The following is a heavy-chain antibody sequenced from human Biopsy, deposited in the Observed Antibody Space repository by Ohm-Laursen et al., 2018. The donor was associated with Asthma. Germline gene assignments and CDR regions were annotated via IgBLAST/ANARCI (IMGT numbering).Heavy chain of an antibody. CDR2: HDHEEGGT. V-gene: IGHV1-24*01. Sequence: SLVKVSCKISGYSLTDLSMHWVRQAPGQGLEWMGGHDHEEGGTVNAWRFQGRVTMTEDTSTDTAHMELSSLSSDDTAVYYCASDFPKDYVRYNFQFWGQGTLVTVSS. D-gene: IGHD4-17*01. J-gene: IGHJ4*02. CDR3: ASDFPKDYVRYNFQF. CDR1: GYSLTDLS.